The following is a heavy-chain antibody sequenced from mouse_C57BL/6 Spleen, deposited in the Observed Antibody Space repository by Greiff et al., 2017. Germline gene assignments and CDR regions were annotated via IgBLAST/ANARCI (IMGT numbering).Heavy chain of an antibody. V-gene: IGHV1-55*01. CDR1: GYTFTSYW. Sequence: VQLQQPGAELVKPGASVKMSCKASGYTFTSYWITWVKQRPGQGLEWIGDIYPGSGSTNYNEKFKSKATLTVDTSSSTAYMQLSSLTSEDSAVDYCARSSYDYGSSYWYFDVWGTGTTVTVSS. J-gene: IGHJ1*03. D-gene: IGHD1-1*01. CDR3: ARSSYDYGSSYWYFDV. CDR2: IYPGSGST.